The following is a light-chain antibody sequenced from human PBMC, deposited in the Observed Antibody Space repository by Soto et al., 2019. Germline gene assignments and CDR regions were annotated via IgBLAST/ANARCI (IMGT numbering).Light chain of an antibody. CDR1: QSVDSTY. CDR2: GAS. J-gene: IGKJ1*01. V-gene: IGKV3-20*01. CDR3: QYYDSFRT. Sequence: PGDRATLSCRASQSVDSTYLTWYQQKPGQAPRLLIYGASGRATGVPDRFSGSGSGTDFTLTISRLEPEDFAVYFCQYYDSFRTFGQGTKVDIK.